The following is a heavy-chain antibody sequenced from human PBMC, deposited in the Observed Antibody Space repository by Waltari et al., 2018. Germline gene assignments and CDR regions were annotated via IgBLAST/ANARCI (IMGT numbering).Heavy chain of an antibody. CDR2: ITGNGGFT. CDR1: A. V-gene: IGHV3-23*01. J-gene: IGHJ4*02. CDR3: AKMGLGVLDY. Sequence: AMGWVGQVSGKGLEWVSAITGNGGFTYYADSVKGRFTISRDNSKNILFLQMNSLRAEDTAVYYCAKMGLGVLDYWGQGTLVTVSS. D-gene: IGHD1-26*01.